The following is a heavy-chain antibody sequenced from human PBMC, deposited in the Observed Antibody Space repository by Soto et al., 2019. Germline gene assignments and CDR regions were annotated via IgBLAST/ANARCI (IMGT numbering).Heavy chain of an antibody. D-gene: IGHD6-19*01. J-gene: IGHJ4*02. CDR1: GGSISGSS. V-gene: IGHV4-59*01. Sequence: SETLSLTCSVSGGSISGSSWSWIRQSPGKGLEWLGYVYYTGSTNYSHSLRSRVSIAVDTSKNEFSLRLSSVTAADTAVYFCARSVAVPGAHIDYWGQGTQVTVSS. CDR2: VYYTGST. CDR3: ARSVAVPGAHIDY.